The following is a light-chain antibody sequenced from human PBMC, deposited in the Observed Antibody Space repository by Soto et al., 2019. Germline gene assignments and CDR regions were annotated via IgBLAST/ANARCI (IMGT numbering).Light chain of an antibody. J-gene: IGKJ1*01. CDR1: QGISNW. Sequence: DIQMTQSPSSVSASVGDRVTITRRASQGISNWLAWYQQKPGKAPKLLIYAASGLQRGVPSRFSGSGFGTDFTLTISSLQPEDFATYYCQHYNSYSEAFGKGTKVDIK. V-gene: IGKV1D-16*01. CDR3: QHYNSYSEA. CDR2: AAS.